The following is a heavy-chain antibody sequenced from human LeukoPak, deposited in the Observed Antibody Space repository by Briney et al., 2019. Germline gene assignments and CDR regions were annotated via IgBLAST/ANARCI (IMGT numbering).Heavy chain of an antibody. CDR2: INPIFGTA. J-gene: IGHJ4*02. Sequence: SRKGSCKASGGTFSSYAISWVRQAPGQGLEWMGGINPIFGTANYAQKFQGRVTITADKSTSTVYMEPSSLRSEDSAVYYCARYALRYFDSLYYWGQGTLVTVSS. CDR1: GGTFSSYA. D-gene: IGHD3-9*01. CDR3: ARYALRYFDSLYY. V-gene: IGHV1-69*06.